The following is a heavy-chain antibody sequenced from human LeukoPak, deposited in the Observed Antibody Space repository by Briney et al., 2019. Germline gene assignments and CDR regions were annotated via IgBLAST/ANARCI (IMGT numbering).Heavy chain of an antibody. Sequence: GGSLRLSCAASGFTFSNYAMSWVRQAPGKGLEWVSSISSSSSYIHYADSVKGRFTISRDNAKNSLYLQMNSLRAEDTAVYYCARSRDGYNREFDYWGQGTLVTVSS. V-gene: IGHV3-21*01. CDR3: ARSRDGYNREFDY. CDR2: ISSSSSYI. J-gene: IGHJ4*02. D-gene: IGHD5-24*01. CDR1: GFTFSNYA.